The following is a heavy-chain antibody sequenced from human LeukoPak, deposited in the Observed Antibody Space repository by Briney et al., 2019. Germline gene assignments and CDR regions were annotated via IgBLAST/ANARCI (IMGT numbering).Heavy chain of an antibody. D-gene: IGHD3-10*01. CDR3: AKGVYGSRSTSFADN. Sequence: GGSLRLSCAASGLTFSSHWMHWVRQAPGKGLVWVSRITNDGSSTTYADSVKGRFTISRDNAKNMLYVQVNSLRADDTAVYYCAKGVYGSRSTSFADNWGQGTLVTVSS. CDR1: GLTFSSHW. J-gene: IGHJ4*02. V-gene: IGHV3-74*01. CDR2: ITNDGSST.